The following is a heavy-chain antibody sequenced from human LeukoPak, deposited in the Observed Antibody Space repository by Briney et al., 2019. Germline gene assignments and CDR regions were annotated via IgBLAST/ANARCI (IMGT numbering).Heavy chain of an antibody. CDR2: ISGGDGTT. CDR1: GFSFSTYD. D-gene: IGHD3-10*01. Sequence: GGSLRLSCAASGFSFSTYDMNWVRQAPGKGLEWVSTISGGDGTTHYADSVKGRFTISRDNSENTLYLQMNSLRAEDTAVYYCAKRYGSGMYYFDYWGQGTLVTVSS. CDR3: AKRYGSGMYYFDY. V-gene: IGHV3-23*01. J-gene: IGHJ4*02.